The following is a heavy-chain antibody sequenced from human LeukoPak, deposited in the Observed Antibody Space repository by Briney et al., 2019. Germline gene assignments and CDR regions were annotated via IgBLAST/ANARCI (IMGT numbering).Heavy chain of an antibody. CDR1: GYTFTSYY. V-gene: IGHV1-46*01. D-gene: IGHD3-22*01. Sequence: RASVKVSCKASGYTFTSYYMHWVRQAPGQGLEWMGIINPSGGSTSYAQKFQGRVTMTRDTSTSTVYMELSSLRSEDTAVYYCARDPLPYYYDSSGYYPFDYWGQGTLVTVSS. CDR3: ARDPLPYYYDSSGYYPFDY. CDR2: INPSGGST. J-gene: IGHJ4*02.